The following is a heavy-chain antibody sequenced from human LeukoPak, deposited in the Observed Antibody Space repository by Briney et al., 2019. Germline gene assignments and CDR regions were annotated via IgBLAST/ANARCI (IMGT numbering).Heavy chain of an antibody. CDR1: GGSIGSGGYY. V-gene: IGHV4-31*03. Sequence: SQTLSLTCTVSGGSIGSGGYYWSWIRQHPGKGLEWIGYIHYSGNTYYNPSLKSRVNITLDTSKNQFALKLSSVTAADTALYYCARDPATYYYDSSGHFDYWGQGTLVTVSP. CDR3: ARDPATYYYDSSGHFDY. D-gene: IGHD3-22*01. J-gene: IGHJ4*02. CDR2: IHYSGNT.